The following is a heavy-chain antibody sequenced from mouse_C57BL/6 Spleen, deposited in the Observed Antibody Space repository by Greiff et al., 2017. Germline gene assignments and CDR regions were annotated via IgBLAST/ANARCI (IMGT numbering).Heavy chain of an antibody. CDR3: TGSGLLRAPWVAY. V-gene: IGHV1-15*01. J-gene: IGHJ3*01. D-gene: IGHD1-1*01. Sequence: QVQLQQSGAELVRPGASVTLSCKASGYTFTDYEMHWVKQTPVHGLEWIGAIDPETGGTAYNQKFKGKAILTADKSSSTAYMELRSLTSEDSAVYYCTGSGLLRAPWVAYWGQGTLVTVSA. CDR1: GYTFTDYE. CDR2: IDPETGGT.